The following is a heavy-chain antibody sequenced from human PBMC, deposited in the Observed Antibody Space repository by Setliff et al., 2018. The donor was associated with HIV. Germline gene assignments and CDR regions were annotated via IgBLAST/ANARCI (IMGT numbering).Heavy chain of an antibody. Sequence: SETLSLTCTVSGGSISSSSYYWGWIRQSPGKGLQWIGSIFHTGSAYYNPSLKSRVILSIDTARNEFSLKLSSVTAPDTAVYYCARHPGSGSYTIPYHFDYWGQGRLVTVSS. CDR3: ARHPGSGSYTIPYHFDY. V-gene: IGHV4-39*01. J-gene: IGHJ4*02. D-gene: IGHD3-10*01. CDR2: IFHTGSA. CDR1: GGSISSSSYY.